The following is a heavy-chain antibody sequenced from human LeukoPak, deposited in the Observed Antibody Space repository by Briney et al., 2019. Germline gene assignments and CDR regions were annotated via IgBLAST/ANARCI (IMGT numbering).Heavy chain of an antibody. CDR3: VRQYGSGSDFDY. J-gene: IGHJ4*02. CDR2: IFYNERT. D-gene: IGHD3-10*01. V-gene: IGHV4-39*01. CDR1: GGSISGSRSY. Sequence: SETLSLTCTVCGGSISGSRSYWAWIRQPPGKGLEWIGSIFYNERTYYFPSLKSRVTISVDTSKNQFSLKLSSVTAADTAVYYCVRQYGSGSDFDYWGQGTLVTVSS.